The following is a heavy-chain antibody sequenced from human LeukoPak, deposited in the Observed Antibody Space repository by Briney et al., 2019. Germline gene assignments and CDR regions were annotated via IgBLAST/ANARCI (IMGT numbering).Heavy chain of an antibody. CDR1: GYTFTNYG. CDR3: AISQGSYYDTSGYLGGDY. CDR2: ISAYSGNT. D-gene: IGHD3-22*01. V-gene: IGHV1-18*01. Sequence: GASVKVSCKAFGYTFTNYGIFWVRQAPGQGLEWMGWISAYSGNTNYAQKLQGRVTMTTETSTSTAYMELESLRSDDTAVYYCAISQGSYYDTSGYLGGDYWGQGTLVTVSS. J-gene: IGHJ4*02.